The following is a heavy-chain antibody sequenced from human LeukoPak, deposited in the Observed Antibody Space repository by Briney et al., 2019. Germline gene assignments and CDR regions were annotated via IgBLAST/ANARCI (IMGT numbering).Heavy chain of an antibody. Sequence: SETLSLTCTVSGGSISSYYWSWIRQPPGKGLEWIGYIYYSGSTNYNPSLKSRVTISVDTSKNQFSLKLSSVTAADPAVYYCARGSYYDILTGYYANWFDPWGQGTLVTVSS. V-gene: IGHV4-59*01. CDR2: IYYSGST. J-gene: IGHJ5*02. D-gene: IGHD3-9*01. CDR1: GGSISSYY. CDR3: ARGSYYDILTGYYANWFDP.